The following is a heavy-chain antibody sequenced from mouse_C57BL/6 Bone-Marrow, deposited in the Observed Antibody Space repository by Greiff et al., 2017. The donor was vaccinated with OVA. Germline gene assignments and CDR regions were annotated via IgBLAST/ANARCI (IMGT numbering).Heavy chain of an antibody. Sequence: QVQLQQSGAELVKPGASVKLSCKASGYTFTEYTIHWVKQRSGQGLEWIGWFYPGSGSIKYNEKFKDKATLTADKSSSTVYMELSRLTSEDSAVYVCARHEETRYDEGLWYFDVWGTGTTVTVSS. V-gene: IGHV1-62-2*01. D-gene: IGHD2-12*01. CDR2: FYPGSGSI. CDR3: ARHEETRYDEGLWYFDV. J-gene: IGHJ1*03. CDR1: GYTFTEYT.